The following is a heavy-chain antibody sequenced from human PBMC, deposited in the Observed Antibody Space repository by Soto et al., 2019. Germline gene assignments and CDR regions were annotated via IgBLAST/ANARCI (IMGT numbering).Heavy chain of an antibody. J-gene: IGHJ4*02. D-gene: IGHD3-16*01. CDR3: VKLSPFGQ. CDR2: ISWDGGST. Sequence: GGSLRLSCAASGFTFDDYTMHWVRQAPGKGLEWVSLISWDGGSTYYADSVKGRFTISRDNSKNSLYLQMNSLRTEDTALYYCVKLSPFGQWGQGTLVTVSS. CDR1: GFTFDDYT. V-gene: IGHV3-43*01.